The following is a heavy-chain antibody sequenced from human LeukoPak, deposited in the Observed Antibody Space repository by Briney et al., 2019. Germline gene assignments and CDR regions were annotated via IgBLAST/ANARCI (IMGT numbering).Heavy chain of an antibody. CDR1: GFTFIDYD. CDR3: ARGGIQVSGIDEFDY. D-gene: IGHD6-19*01. CDR2: IGIRGDT. Sequence: GGSLRLSCAASGFTFIDYDMHWVRQVIGKGLEWVSAIGIRGDTHYSGSVKGRFTISRENAESSLYLQMNSLRAEDTAVYYCARGGIQVSGIDEFDYRGQGTLVTVSS. V-gene: IGHV3-13*01. J-gene: IGHJ4*02.